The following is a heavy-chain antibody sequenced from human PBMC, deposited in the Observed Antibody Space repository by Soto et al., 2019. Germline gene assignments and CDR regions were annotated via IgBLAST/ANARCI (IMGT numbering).Heavy chain of an antibody. CDR1: GGSIGNDDYS. V-gene: IGHV4-30-2*06. J-gene: IGHJ4*01. CDR3: ATVIPATRYFAY. D-gene: IGHD2-15*01. CDR2: IHPSGTT. Sequence: QLQLEESGSGLVQPSQTLSLTCTVSGGSIGNDDYSWSWVRQSPVKGLEWIGDIHPSGTTYYNPSLSSRVTISVDGSNNQFSLKLTAMTVAYTDVYYCATVIPATRYFAYWGHVILVTV.